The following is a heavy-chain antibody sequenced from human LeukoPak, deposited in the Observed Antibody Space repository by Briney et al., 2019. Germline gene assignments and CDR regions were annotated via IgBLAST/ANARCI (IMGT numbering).Heavy chain of an antibody. CDR1: GGSFSGYY. D-gene: IGHD2-2*01. Sequence: PETLSLTCAVYGGSFSGYYWSWICQPPGKGLEWIGEINHSGSTNYNPSLKSRVTISVDTSKNQFSLKLSSVTAADTAVYYCARGKVVVVPAAPKTYYFDYWGQGTLVTVSS. V-gene: IGHV4-34*01. J-gene: IGHJ4*02. CDR2: INHSGST. CDR3: ARGKVVVVPAAPKTYYFDY.